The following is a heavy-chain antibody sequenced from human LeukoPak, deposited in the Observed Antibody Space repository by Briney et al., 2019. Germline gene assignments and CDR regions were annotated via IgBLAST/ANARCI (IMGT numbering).Heavy chain of an antibody. CDR1: GFTFSSSY. V-gene: IGHV3-53*01. CDR3: AKGYNYAYEY. CDR2: IYSGGST. J-gene: IGHJ4*02. D-gene: IGHD5-18*01. Sequence: GXXLRLSCAASGFTFSSSYMSWVRQAPGKGLEWVSLIYSGGSTYYSASVKGGFTISRDNSKNTLYLQMDSLRPEDTAVYYCAKGYNYAYEYWGQGTLVTVSS.